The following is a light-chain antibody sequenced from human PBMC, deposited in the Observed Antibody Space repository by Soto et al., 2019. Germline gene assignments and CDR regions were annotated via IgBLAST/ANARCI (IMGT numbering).Light chain of an antibody. CDR3: CSYAGNYV. CDR1: SSDVGGYNY. Sequence: QSALTQPRSVSGSPGQSVTISCTGTSSDVGGYNYVSWYQQHPGKAPKLVVSDVSKRPSGVPDRFSGSKSGNTASLAISGLQAEDEADYYCCSYAGNYVFGTGTKLTVL. V-gene: IGLV2-11*01. J-gene: IGLJ1*01. CDR2: DVS.